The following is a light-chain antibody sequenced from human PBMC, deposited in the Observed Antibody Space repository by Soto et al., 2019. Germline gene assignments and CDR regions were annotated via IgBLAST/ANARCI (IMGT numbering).Light chain of an antibody. V-gene: IGKV3-15*01. CDR1: QSVSDN. J-gene: IGKJ2*01. CDR3: QQSNNWPYT. CDR2: GAS. Sequence: EIVMTQSPATLSVSPGERATLSCRASQSVSDNLAWYQRKPGQAPRLLIYGASTRATGIPARFSGSGSETELTLTISSLQSEDFAIYYCQQSNNWPYTFGQGTKVYIK.